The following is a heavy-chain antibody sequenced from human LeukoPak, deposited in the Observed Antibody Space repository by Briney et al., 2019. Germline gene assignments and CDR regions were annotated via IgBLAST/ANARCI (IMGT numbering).Heavy chain of an antibody. D-gene: IGHD3-10*01. CDR2: ISVRAGTI. V-gene: IGHV3-48*03. J-gene: IGHJ6*02. Sequence: GGSLRLSCAASGFGFGQYEMNWVRQAPGKGLEWIAYISVRAGTIYYGDSAEGRFTISRDDAKNSLYLQMNGLRVEDTAIYYCAKDFPHYYQVPHGMDVWGQGTTVTV. CDR1: GFGFGQYE. CDR3: AKDFPHYYQVPHGMDV.